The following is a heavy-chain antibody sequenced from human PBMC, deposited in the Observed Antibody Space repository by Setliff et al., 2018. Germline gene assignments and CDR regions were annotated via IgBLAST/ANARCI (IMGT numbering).Heavy chain of an antibody. V-gene: IGHV4-30-4*08. CDR1: GGSMIGGHYY. D-gene: IGHD1-26*01. CDR3: ARHPSSGSYYGGSIFYFDD. Sequence: TSETLSLTCTVSGGSMIGGHYYWSWIRQLPGKGLEWIAYTYYSGNTYYNPSLKSRVTISVDTSKNQFSLKLSFVTAADTAVYYCARHPSSGSYYGGSIFYFDDWGPGILVTVSS. J-gene: IGHJ4*02. CDR2: TYYSGNT.